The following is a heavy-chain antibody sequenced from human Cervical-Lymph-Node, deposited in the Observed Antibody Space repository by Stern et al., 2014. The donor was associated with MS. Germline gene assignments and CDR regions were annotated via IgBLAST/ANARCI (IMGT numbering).Heavy chain of an antibody. CDR3: ARRGAARRGSGWLDP. CDR1: GGTSSRHA. V-gene: IGHV1-69*01. Sequence: QVQLVQSGAEVKEPGSSVKVSCTASGGTSSRHAISWVRQAPGQGLEWMGGIIPVLSTTNYAHKFQGRVTITADDSTSTSFLELSGVTSNETALYYCARRGAARRGSGWLDPWGQGTLVIVSS. D-gene: IGHD3-10*01. CDR2: IIPVLSTT. J-gene: IGHJ5*02.